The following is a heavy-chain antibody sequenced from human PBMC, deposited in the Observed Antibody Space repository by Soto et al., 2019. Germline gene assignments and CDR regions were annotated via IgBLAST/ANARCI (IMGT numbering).Heavy chain of an antibody. J-gene: IGHJ5*02. V-gene: IGHV3-21*01. Sequence: EVHLVESGGGLVKPGGSLRLSYAASGFTFRDFTMNWVRQAPGKGLEWVSSISSSGTFKYYADSLGGRFTISRDNAKNSLYLQLNSLRGEDTAIYYCARDDLYDSTGYDSWGQGTLVTV. D-gene: IGHD3-22*01. CDR1: GFTFRDFT. CDR3: ARDDLYDSTGYDS. CDR2: ISSSGTFK.